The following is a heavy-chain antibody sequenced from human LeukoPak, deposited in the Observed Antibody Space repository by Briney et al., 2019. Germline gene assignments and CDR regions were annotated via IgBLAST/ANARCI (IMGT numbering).Heavy chain of an antibody. J-gene: IGHJ4*02. Sequence: GGSPRLSCAASGFTFSSYSMNWVRQAPGKGLEWVSSISSSSSYIYYADSVKGRFTISRDNAKNSLYLQMNSLRAEDTAVYYCAREGCSSTSCYPDYWGQGTLVTVSS. CDR2: ISSSSSYI. CDR3: AREGCSSTSCYPDY. V-gene: IGHV3-21*01. CDR1: GFTFSSYS. D-gene: IGHD2-2*01.